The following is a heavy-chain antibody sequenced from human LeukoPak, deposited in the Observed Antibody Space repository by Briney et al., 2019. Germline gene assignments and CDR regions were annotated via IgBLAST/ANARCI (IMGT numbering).Heavy chain of an antibody. CDR1: GYTFSRYW. Sequence: GGSLRLSCAASGYTFSRYWMSWVRQAPGKGLEWVAHIKQDGGGKYYVESVKGRFTISRDNAKNSMYLQMNSLRAEDTAVYYCARETMGADIVVVPTPFDAFDLWGQGTMVTVSS. V-gene: IGHV3-7*01. J-gene: IGHJ3*01. CDR2: IKQDGGGK. CDR3: ARETMGADIVVVPTPFDAFDL. D-gene: IGHD2-2*01.